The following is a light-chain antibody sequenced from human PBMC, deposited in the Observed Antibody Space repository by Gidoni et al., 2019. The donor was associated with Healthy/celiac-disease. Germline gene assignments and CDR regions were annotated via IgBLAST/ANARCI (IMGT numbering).Light chain of an antibody. J-gene: IGLJ2*01. Sequence: QSALPQPAAVSGSPGQSITISCTGTSSDVGGYNYVAWYQQHPGKAPKLMIYEVSNRPSGVSNRFSGSKSGNTASLTISWLQAEDEADYYCSSYTSSSTRVFGGGTKLTVL. CDR3: SSYTSSSTRV. CDR2: EVS. CDR1: SSDVGGYNY. V-gene: IGLV2-14*01.